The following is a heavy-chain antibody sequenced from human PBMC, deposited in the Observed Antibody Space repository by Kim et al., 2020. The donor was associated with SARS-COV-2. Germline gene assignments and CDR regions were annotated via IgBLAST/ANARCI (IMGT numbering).Heavy chain of an antibody. Sequence: GGSLRLSSAASAFAFTNDDMWRVHQAPGQGQICISSISESVYANFYADSVQGRCTVSRDNSKNIMSLQMSSLRAEDTAVYFCAKHLERRSHFDSWGQGTVVTVSS. D-gene: IGHD1-1*01. CDR2: ISESVYAN. CDR1: AFAFTNDD. CDR3: AKHLERRSHFDS. J-gene: IGHJ4*02. V-gene: IGHV3-23*01.